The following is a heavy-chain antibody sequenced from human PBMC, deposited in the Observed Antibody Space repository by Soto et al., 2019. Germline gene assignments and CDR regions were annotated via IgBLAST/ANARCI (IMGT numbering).Heavy chain of an antibody. CDR3: ARPVTP. Sequence: QVQLQESGPGLVKPSQTLSLTCTVSGGSISSGGYYWSWTRQHPGKGLEWIGYIYYSGRTYYNPSLNSRVTISLNTSKNQFSQKLSSVTAADTSVYYCARPVTPWGQGTLVTVSS. D-gene: IGHD3-10*01. J-gene: IGHJ5*02. CDR2: IYYSGRT. V-gene: IGHV4-31*03. CDR1: GGSISSGGYY.